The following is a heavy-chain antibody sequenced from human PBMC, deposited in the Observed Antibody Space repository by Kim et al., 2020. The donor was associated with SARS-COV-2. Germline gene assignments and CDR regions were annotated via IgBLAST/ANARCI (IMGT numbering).Heavy chain of an antibody. J-gene: IGHJ4*02. CDR2: IYYSGST. CDR3: ASEGTQSAGYITNFDY. CDR1: GGSISSSSYY. Sequence: SETLSLTCTVSGGSISSSSYYWGWIRQPPGKGLEWIGSIYYSGSTYYNPSLKSRVTISVDTSKNQFSLKLSSVTAADTAVYYCASEGTQSAGYITNFDYWGQGTLVTVSS. D-gene: IGHD5-12*01. V-gene: IGHV4-39*07.